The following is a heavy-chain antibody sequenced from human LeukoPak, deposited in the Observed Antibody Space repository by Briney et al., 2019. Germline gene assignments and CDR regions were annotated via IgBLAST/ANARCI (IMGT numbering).Heavy chain of an antibody. CDR3: SKWVRFGEFYDY. J-gene: IGHJ4*02. Sequence: GGSLRLSCTASGFTFGDYAMSWVRQAPGKGLEWGGFIRSKAYGGTTEYAASVKGRFTISRDDSKSIVYLQMNSLKTEDTAVYYCSKWVRFGEFYDYWGQGTLVTVSS. CDR2: IRSKAYGGTT. CDR1: GFTFGDYA. D-gene: IGHD3-10*01. V-gene: IGHV3-49*04.